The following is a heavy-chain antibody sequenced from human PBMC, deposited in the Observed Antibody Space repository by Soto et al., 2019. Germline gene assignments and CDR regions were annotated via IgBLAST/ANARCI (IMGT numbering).Heavy chain of an antibody. V-gene: IGHV3-66*01. CDR3: ARGSQEGELAPSYYMDV. D-gene: IGHD1-26*01. CDR1: GFTVSSNY. J-gene: IGHJ6*03. CDR2: IYSGGST. Sequence: GGSLRLSCAASGFTVSSNYMSWVRQAPGKGLEWVSVIYSGGSTYYADSVKGRFTISRDNSKNTLYLQMNSLRAEDTAVYYCARGSQEGELAPSYYMDVWGKGTTVTVSS.